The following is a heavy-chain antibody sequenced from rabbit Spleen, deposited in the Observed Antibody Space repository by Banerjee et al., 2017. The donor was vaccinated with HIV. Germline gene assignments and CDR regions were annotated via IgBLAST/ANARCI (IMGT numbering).Heavy chain of an antibody. D-gene: IGHD8-1*01. Sequence: QEQLVESGGGLVKPEGSLKLSCIASGFSFSNKAVMCWVRQAPGKGLECVACIYAGDGSTYYANWAKGRFTISRTSSTTVTLQMTSLTVADTATYFCARDAGTSFSTYGMDLWCPGTLVPVS. J-gene: IGHJ6*01. CDR1: GFSFSNKAV. CDR2: IYAGDGST. V-gene: IGHV1S45*01. CDR3: ARDAGTSFSTYGMDL.